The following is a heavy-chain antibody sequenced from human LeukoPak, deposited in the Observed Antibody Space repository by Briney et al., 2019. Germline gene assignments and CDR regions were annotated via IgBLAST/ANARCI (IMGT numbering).Heavy chain of an antibody. CDR3: ARKYCSGGSCYFDY. J-gene: IGHJ4*02. V-gene: IGHV1-69*13. CDR2: IIPIFGTA. Sequence: SVKVSCKASGGTFSSYAISWVRQAPGQGLEWMGGIIPIFGTANYAQKFQGRVTITADESASTAYMELSSLRSEDTAVYYCARKYCSGGSCYFDYWGQGTLVTVSS. D-gene: IGHD2-15*01. CDR1: GGTFSSYA.